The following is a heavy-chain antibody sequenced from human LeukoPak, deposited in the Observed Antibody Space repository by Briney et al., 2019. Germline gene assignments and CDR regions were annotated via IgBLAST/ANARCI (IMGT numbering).Heavy chain of an antibody. CDR2: IYSGGST. CDR3: ARVDSSGYYSYYFDY. J-gene: IGHJ4*02. D-gene: IGHD3-22*01. Sequence: GGSLRLPCAASGFTVSSNYMSWVRQAPGKGLEWVSVIYSGGSTYYADSVKGRFIISRDNSKNTLYLQMNSLRAEDTAVYYCARVDSSGYYSYYFDYWGQGTLVTVSS. V-gene: IGHV3-53*01. CDR1: GFTVSSNY.